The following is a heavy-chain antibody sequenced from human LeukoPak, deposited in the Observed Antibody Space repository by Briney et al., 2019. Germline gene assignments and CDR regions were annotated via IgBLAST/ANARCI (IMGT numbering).Heavy chain of an antibody. D-gene: IGHD3-22*01. CDR1: GYTFTGYY. J-gene: IGHJ4*02. CDR2: INPNNGGT. Sequence: ASVKVSCKASGYTFTGYYIHWVRQAPGQGLEWMGRINPNNGGTNYAQKFQGRVTMTRDMSMSTAYMELSRLRSEDTAVYYCARGGDSSGYYYFDYWGQGTLVTVSS. CDR3: ARGGDSSGYYYFDY. V-gene: IGHV1-2*06.